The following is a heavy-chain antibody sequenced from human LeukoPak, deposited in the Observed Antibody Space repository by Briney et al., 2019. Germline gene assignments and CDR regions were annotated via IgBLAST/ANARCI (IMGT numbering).Heavy chain of an antibody. CDR1: GGSISSYY. V-gene: IGHV4-59*01. D-gene: IGHD3-22*01. CDR3: ATTDSSGYYYFDY. CDR2: IYYSGST. J-gene: IGHJ4*02. Sequence: SETLSLTCTVSGGSISSYYWSWIRQPPGKGLEWIGYIYYSGSTNYNPSLKSRVTISVDTSKNQFSLKLSSVTAADTAVYYCATTDSSGYYYFDYWGQGTLVTVSS.